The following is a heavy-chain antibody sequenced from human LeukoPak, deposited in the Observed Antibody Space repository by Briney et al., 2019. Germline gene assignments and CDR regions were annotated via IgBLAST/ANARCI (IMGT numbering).Heavy chain of an antibody. CDR2: IYYSGST. CDR1: GGSISSGGYY. D-gene: IGHD1-7*01. Sequence: SQTLSLTCTVSGGSISSGGYYWSWIRQHPGTGLEWIGYIYYSGSTYYNPSLKSRVTISVDTSKNQFSLKLSSVTAADTAVYYCARVWNLAWFDPWGQGTLVTVSS. J-gene: IGHJ5*02. V-gene: IGHV4-31*03. CDR3: ARVWNLAWFDP.